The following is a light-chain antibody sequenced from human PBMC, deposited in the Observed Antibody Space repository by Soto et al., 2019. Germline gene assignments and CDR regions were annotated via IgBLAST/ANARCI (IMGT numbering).Light chain of an antibody. V-gene: IGLV2-14*01. CDR1: TSDVGGYHF. CDR2: EVT. CDR3: YSYTTTSTYV. J-gene: IGLJ1*01. Sequence: QSALAQPASVSGSPGQSITLSCTGTTSDVGGYHFVSWYQQHPGTAPKLMIYEVTNRPSGVSDRFSGSKSGNTASLTISGLQAEDEADYDCYSYTTTSTYVFGSGTKV.